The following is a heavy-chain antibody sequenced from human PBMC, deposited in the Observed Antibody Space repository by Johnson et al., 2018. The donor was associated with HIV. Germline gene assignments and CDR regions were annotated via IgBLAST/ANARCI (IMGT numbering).Heavy chain of an antibody. D-gene: IGHD3-16*01. CDR2: IYSGGST. CDR3: ATGGTGGAFDI. J-gene: IGHJ3*02. CDR1: GFTVSSNY. Sequence: VQLLESWGGLVQPWGSLRLSCAASGFTVSSNYMSWVRQAPGKGLEWVSVIYSGGSTYYADSVKGRFTISRDNSKNTLYLQMNSLRAEDTAVYYCATGGTGGAFDIWGQGTMVTVSS. V-gene: IGHV3-66*01.